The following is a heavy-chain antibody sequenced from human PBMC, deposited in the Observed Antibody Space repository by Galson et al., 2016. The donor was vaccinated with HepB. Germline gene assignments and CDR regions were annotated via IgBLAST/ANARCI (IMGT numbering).Heavy chain of an antibody. V-gene: IGHV3-11*01. D-gene: IGHD3-10*01. Sequence: SLRLSCAASGLIFSNYYISWIRQAPGKGLEWVTYISPSGTTKVYIDSVKGRTTISRDNANHSIYLQVNSLRVEDTAMYYCAASEYGSGSFNYWGQGILVSVSA. CDR1: GLIFSNYY. CDR3: AASEYGSGSFNY. CDR2: ISPSGTTK. J-gene: IGHJ4*02.